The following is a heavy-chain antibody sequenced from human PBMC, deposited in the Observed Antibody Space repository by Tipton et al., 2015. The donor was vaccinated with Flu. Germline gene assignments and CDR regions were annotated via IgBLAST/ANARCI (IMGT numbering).Heavy chain of an antibody. D-gene: IGHD2-2*01. CDR2: IYNNAYT. CDR3: ARAPSLGMPDYFDH. V-gene: IGHV4-59*12. J-gene: IGHJ4*02. Sequence: TLSLTCTVSGGSIGSFYWNWIRRPPGKGLEWIGYIYNNAYTKYNPSLKSRVTISVDTSKKQFSLQLRSVTAADTAVYYCARAPSLGMPDYFDHWGQGTLVTASS. CDR1: GGSIGSFY.